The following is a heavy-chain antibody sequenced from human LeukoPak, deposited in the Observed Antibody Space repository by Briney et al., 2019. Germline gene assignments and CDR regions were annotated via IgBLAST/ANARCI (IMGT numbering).Heavy chain of an antibody. CDR3: ASPGGSNGYKSRLPEPSAFDY. Sequence: SVTVSCKSSLGTLSSYAISWVRQAPRQGGEWMGGIIPIFGTANYAQKFQGRVTITPDESTSTASMELSSLRSEDTAVYYCASPGGSNGYKSRLPEPSAFDYWGQGTLVTVSS. D-gene: IGHD3-22*01. V-gene: IGHV1-69*13. CDR2: IIPIFGTA. J-gene: IGHJ4*02. CDR1: LGTLSSYA.